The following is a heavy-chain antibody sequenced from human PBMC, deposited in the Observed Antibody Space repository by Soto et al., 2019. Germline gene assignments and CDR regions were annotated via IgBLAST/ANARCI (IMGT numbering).Heavy chain of an antibody. CDR3: ASNVAADDALAV. CDR2: IYHSGNT. D-gene: IGHD2-15*01. CDR1: GGSISSGGYY. Sequence: QLQLQESGSGLVKPSQTLSLTCAVSGGSISSGGYYWTWIRHPPGKGLEWIGYIYHSGNTYYNPSLKSRVTISGDRSKNQFTLNLSSVTAADTAVYYCASNVAADDALAVWGQGTMVTVSS. V-gene: IGHV4-30-2*01. J-gene: IGHJ3*01.